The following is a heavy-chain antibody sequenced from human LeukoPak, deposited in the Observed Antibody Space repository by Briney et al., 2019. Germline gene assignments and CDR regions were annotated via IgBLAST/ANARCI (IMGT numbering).Heavy chain of an antibody. V-gene: IGHV4-34*01. Sequence: PSETLSLTCAVYGGSFSGYHWSWIRQPPGKGLEWIGEINHSGSTNYNPSLKSRVTISIDTSKNQFSLTLSSVSAADTAVYYCASPIGTILRGYMDVWGKGTTVTVSS. CDR1: GGSFSGYH. J-gene: IGHJ6*03. CDR3: ASPIGTILRGYMDV. D-gene: IGHD1-1*01. CDR2: INHSGST.